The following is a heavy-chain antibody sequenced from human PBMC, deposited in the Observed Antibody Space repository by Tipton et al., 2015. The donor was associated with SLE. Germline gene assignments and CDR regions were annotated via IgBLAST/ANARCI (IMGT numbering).Heavy chain of an antibody. CDR3: ARSPVDYWNGYSA. CDR1: GFTFSNYA. V-gene: IGHV3-23*01. D-gene: IGHD3-3*01. J-gene: IGHJ4*02. CDR2: ITGSGDRT. Sequence: SLRLSCAASGFTFSNYAMSWVRQAPGTGLEWVSAITGSGDRTYYIDSVKGRFTISRDNSKNSLYLQMNGLRAEDTAVYYCARSPVDYWNGYSAWGQGTLVAVSS.